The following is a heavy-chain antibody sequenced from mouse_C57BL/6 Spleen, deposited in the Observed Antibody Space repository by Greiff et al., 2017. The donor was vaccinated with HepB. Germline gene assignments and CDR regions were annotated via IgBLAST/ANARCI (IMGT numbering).Heavy chain of an antibody. V-gene: IGHV1-59*01. CDR1: GYTFTSYW. J-gene: IGHJ2*01. CDR2: IDPSDSYT. Sequence: QVQLQQPGAELVRPGTSVKLSCKASGYTFTSYWMHWVKQRPGQGLEWIGVIDPSDSYTNYNQKFKGKATLTVDTSSSTAYMQLSSLTSEDSAVYYCARVTVVAPFDYWGQGTTLTVSS. D-gene: IGHD1-1*01. CDR3: ARVTVVAPFDY.